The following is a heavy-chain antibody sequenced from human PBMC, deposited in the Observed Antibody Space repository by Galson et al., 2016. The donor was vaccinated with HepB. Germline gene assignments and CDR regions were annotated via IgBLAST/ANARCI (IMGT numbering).Heavy chain of an antibody. D-gene: IGHD6-6*01. CDR3: ARPPRRDYSSSSGEFDY. CDR1: GYSFTTYW. Sequence: QSGAEVKKPGESLKISCKGFGYSFTTYWIAWVRQMPGKGLEWMGIIYPGDSDTRYSPSFQGQVTISADKSINTAYLQWSSLKASDTAMYYCARPPRRDYSSSSGEFDYWGQGTLVTASS. J-gene: IGHJ4*02. V-gene: IGHV5-51*01. CDR2: IYPGDSDT.